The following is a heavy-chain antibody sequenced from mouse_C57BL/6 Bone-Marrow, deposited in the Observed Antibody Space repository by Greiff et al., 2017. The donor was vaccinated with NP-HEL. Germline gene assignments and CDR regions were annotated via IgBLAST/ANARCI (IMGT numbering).Heavy chain of an antibody. CDR3: ARGGYGNYGPFDY. V-gene: IGHV5-15*01. D-gene: IGHD2-1*01. CDR1: GFTFSDYG. J-gene: IGHJ2*01. Sequence: EVKLVESGGGLVQPGGSLKLSCAASGFTFSDYGMAWARQAPRKGPEWVAFISNLAYSIYYADTVTGRFTISRENAKNTLYLERSSLRSEDTAMYYCARGGYGNYGPFDYWGQGTTLTVSS. CDR2: ISNLAYSI.